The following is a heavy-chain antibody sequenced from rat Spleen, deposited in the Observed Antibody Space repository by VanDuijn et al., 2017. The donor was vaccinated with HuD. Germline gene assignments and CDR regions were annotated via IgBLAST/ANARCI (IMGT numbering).Heavy chain of an antibody. CDR2: ITSGGSNT. Sequence: EVQLVESGGGLVQPGRSLKLSCAASGFTFSSFAMAWVRQAPKKGLEWVATITSGGSNTYYPDSVKGRFTISRDNAKSTLYLQMDSLRSEDTATYYCAKRCILRIRGDYGDYFDYWGQGVMVTVSS. V-gene: IGHV5-25*01. D-gene: IGHD1-6*01. J-gene: IGHJ2*01. CDR1: GFTFSSFA. CDR3: AKRCILRIRGDYGDYFDY.